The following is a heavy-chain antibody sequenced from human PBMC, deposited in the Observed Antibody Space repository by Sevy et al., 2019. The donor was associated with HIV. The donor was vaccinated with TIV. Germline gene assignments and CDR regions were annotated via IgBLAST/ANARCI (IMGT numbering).Heavy chain of an antibody. V-gene: IGHV1-69*13. J-gene: IGHJ4*02. D-gene: IGHD6-19*01. CDR3: ARGGGNGWYYFDY. CDR2: IIPILGTV. CDR1: GDTFSSYG. Sequence: ASVKGSCKASGDTFSSYGISWVRQAPGQGLEWMGGIIPILGTVNYAQKFQGRVTITADESTKTAYMELSSLRSEDTAVYYCARGGGNGWYYFDYWGQETLVTVSS.